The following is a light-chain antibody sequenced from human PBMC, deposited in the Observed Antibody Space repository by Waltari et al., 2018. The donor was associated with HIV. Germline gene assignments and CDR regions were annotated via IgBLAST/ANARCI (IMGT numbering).Light chain of an antibody. V-gene: IGLV1-51*01. CDR2: DNN. CDR3: GTWDTSLSAGV. Sequence: QAVLTQPPSVSAAPGQKVTIPCPGSSSNLGHNYVSWYQQFPGKAPKVLIYDNNKRPPGVPDRFSGSRSGTSATLGVAGLQTGDEADYYCGTWDTSLSAGVFGGGTKLTVL. CDR1: SSNLGHNY. J-gene: IGLJ3*02.